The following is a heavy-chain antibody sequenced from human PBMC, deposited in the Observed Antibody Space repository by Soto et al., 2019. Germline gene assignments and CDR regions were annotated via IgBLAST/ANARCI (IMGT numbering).Heavy chain of an antibody. D-gene: IGHD3-16*01. Sequence: GGSLRLSCAASGFTFSSYAMSWVRQAPGKGLEWVSAISGSGGSTYYADSVKGRFTISRDNSKNTLYLQMNSLRAEDTAVYYCAKQGGYYYYYYRDVWGKGTTVTVSS. CDR1: GFTFSSYA. J-gene: IGHJ6*03. V-gene: IGHV3-23*01. CDR3: AKQGGYYYYYYRDV. CDR2: ISGSGGST.